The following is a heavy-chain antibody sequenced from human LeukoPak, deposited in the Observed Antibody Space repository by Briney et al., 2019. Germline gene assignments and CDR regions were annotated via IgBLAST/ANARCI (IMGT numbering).Heavy chain of an antibody. V-gene: IGHV1-8*03. D-gene: IGHD6-13*01. Sequence: RASVKVSCKASGYTFTSYDINWVRQATGQGLEWMGWMNPNSGNTGYAQKFQGRVTITRNTSISTAYMELSSLRSEDTAVYYCARGRGSSWYGVFDYWGQGTLVTVSS. CDR1: GYTFTSYD. J-gene: IGHJ4*02. CDR2: MNPNSGNT. CDR3: ARGRGSSWYGVFDY.